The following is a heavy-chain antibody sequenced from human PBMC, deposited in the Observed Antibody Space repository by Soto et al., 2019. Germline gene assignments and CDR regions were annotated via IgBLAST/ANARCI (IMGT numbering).Heavy chain of an antibody. CDR2: FDPEDGET. D-gene: IGHD1-26*01. V-gene: IGHV1-24*01. J-gene: IGHJ2*01. Sequence: ASVKVSCKASGYTLTNYDMHWVRQAPGQGLEWMGGFDPEDGETIYAQKFQGRVTMTEDTSTDTAYMELSSLRSEDTAVYYCATDTSGSYYWYFDLWGRGTLVTVSS. CDR3: ATDTSGSYYWYFDL. CDR1: GYTLTNYD.